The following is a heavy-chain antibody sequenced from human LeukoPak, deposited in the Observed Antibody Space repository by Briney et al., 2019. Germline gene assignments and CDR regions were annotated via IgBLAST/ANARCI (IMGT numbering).Heavy chain of an antibody. CDR3: AKSSSRGYYDILTGYYHFDY. CDR2: ISGSGGST. V-gene: IGHV3-23*01. Sequence: PGGSLRLSCAASGFTFSSYAMSWVRRAPGKGLEWVSAISGSGGSTYYADSVKGRFTISRDNSKNTLYLQMNSLRAEDTAVYYCAKSSSRGYYDILTGYYHFDYWGQGTLVTVSS. J-gene: IGHJ4*02. D-gene: IGHD3-9*01. CDR1: GFTFSSYA.